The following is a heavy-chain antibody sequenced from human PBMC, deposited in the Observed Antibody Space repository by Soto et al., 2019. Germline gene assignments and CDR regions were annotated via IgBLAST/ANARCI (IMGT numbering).Heavy chain of an antibody. D-gene: IGHD2-2*01. CDR3: ARLIPYCSSTSCPREDWFDP. CDR1: GGSISSSSYY. J-gene: IGHJ5*02. V-gene: IGHV4-39*01. Sequence: PSETLSLTCTVSGGSISSSSYYWGWIRQPPGKGLEWIGSIYYSGSTYYNPSLKSRVTISVDTSKNQFSLKLSSVTAADTAVYYCARLIPYCSSTSCPREDWFDPWGQGTLVTVSS. CDR2: IYYSGST.